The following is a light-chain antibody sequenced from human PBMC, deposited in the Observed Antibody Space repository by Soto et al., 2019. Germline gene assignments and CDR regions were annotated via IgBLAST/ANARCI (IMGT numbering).Light chain of an antibody. CDR1: TSNIGAGYD. J-gene: IGLJ2*01. V-gene: IGLV1-40*01. CDR3: QYYDSGLIGLI. Sequence: QSVLTQPPSVSGAPGQGVTIGCTGSTSNIGAGYDVHWYRHLPGAAPKLLLSGHSHRPSGVPDRLSGSKSGTSASLAITGLKTEDEADSYCQYYDSGLIGLIFGAGTTLTVL. CDR2: GHS.